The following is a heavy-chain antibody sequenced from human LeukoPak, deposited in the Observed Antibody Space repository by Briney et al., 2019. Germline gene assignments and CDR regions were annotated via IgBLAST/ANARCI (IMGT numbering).Heavy chain of an antibody. V-gene: IGHV4-34*01. J-gene: IGHJ6*02. CDR2: INHSGST. D-gene: IGHD3-10*01. CDR3: ASPNRGGSGSYSRYYYGMDV. Sequence: PSETLSLTCAVYGGSFNGYYWSWIRQPPGKGLEWIGEINHSGSTNYNPSLKSRVTISVDTSKNQFSLKLSSVTAADTAVYYCASPNRGGSGSYSRYYYGMDVWGQGTTVTVSS. CDR1: GGSFNGYY.